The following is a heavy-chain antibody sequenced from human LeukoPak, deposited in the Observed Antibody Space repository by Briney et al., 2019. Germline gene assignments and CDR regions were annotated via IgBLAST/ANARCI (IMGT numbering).Heavy chain of an antibody. D-gene: IGHD3-22*01. V-gene: IGHV3-30*18. Sequence: PGGSLRLSCAASGFTFSSYGMHWVRQAPGKGLEWVEVISFDGSNKYYVDSVKGRFTISRDNSKNSLYLQMNSLRLEDTAVYYCAKECYYDSSGHDYWGQGTLVTVSS. CDR3: AKECYYDSSGHDY. CDR1: GFTFSSYG. CDR2: ISFDGSNK. J-gene: IGHJ4*02.